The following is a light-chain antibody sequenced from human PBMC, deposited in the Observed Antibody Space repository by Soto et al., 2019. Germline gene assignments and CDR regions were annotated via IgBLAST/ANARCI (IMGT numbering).Light chain of an antibody. CDR3: HQYFSTPWT. V-gene: IGKV4-1*01. CDR1: QSVLSSSNNKNY. Sequence: DIVMTQSPDSLAVSLGERATINCKSSQSVLSSSNNKNYLAWYQQKPGQPPKLLIYLASTRESGVPDRFSGSGSGTDFSLTISSLQAEDVAVYYCHQYFSTPWTFGQGTKVEIK. J-gene: IGKJ1*01. CDR2: LAS.